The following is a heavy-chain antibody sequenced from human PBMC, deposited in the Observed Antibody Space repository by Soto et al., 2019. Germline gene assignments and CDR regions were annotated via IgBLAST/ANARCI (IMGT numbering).Heavy chain of an antibody. V-gene: IGHV1-18*01. D-gene: IGHD3-10*01. CDR1: GYTFTSYG. Sequence: QVQLVQSGAEVKKPGASVKVSCKASGYTFTSYGISWVRQAPGQGLEWMGWISTYNGNTKYAQKLQGRVTMTTDTATRQAYMELMRLRSDDTAVFYCAREMVRVVGSDYWGQGTLVTVSS. J-gene: IGHJ4*02. CDR3: AREMVRVVGSDY. CDR2: ISTYNGNT.